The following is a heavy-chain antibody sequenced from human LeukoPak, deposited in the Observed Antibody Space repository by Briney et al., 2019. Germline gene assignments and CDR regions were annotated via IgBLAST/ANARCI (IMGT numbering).Heavy chain of an antibody. CDR1: GYTFTSYD. CDR2: MNPNSGNT. D-gene: IGHD6-19*01. Sequence: GASVKVSCKASGYTFTSYDINWVRQATGQGLEWMGWMNPNSGNTGYAQKFQGRVTMTRNTSISTAYMELSSLRSEDTAVYYCARGGIAVAGINFDYWGRGTLVTVSS. J-gene: IGHJ4*02. V-gene: IGHV1-8*01. CDR3: ARGGIAVAGINFDY.